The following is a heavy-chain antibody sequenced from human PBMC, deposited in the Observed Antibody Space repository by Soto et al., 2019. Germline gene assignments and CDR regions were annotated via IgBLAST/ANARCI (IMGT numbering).Heavy chain of an antibody. CDR3: WRATLGGECPCDN. Sequence: QVLLVQSGAEVKKPGTSVKVSCKASGGTFNSSAISWVRHAPGQGLEWRGGIIPIFGAANFAQPFQGRVTITADDSTSTVYMELRSLTSEDTAVYYCWRATLGGECPCDNWGQGTLVTVSS. J-gene: IGHJ4*02. V-gene: IGHV1-69*01. CDR2: IIPIFGAA. CDR1: GGTFNSSA. D-gene: IGHD2-21*01.